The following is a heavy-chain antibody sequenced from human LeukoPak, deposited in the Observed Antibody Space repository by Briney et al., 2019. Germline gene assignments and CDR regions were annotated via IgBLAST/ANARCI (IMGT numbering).Heavy chain of an antibody. CDR1: SGSISSYY. J-gene: IGHJ4*02. CDR2: IYTSGST. V-gene: IGHV4-4*07. D-gene: IGHD1-26*01. Sequence: SETLTLTRTGSSGSISSYYWNWIRQPAGKGLEWIGRIYTSGSTNYNASLKSRVSMSVDTSKNQFSLKLSSVPAADTAVFYCARENSGSYREFAYGGEATLVTV. CDR3: ARENSGSYREFAY.